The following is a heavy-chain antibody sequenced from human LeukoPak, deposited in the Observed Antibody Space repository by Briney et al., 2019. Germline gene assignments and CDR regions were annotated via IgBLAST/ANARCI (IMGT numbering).Heavy chain of an antibody. CDR2: IYYSGST. CDR3: ARHEYSGSYYGLSWFDP. J-gene: IGHJ5*02. Sequence: LETLSLTCTVSGGSISSSGYYWGWIRQPPGKGLKWIASIYYSGSTYYNPSLKSRVTISVDTSKNQLSLKLSSLTAADRAVYYCARHEYSGSYYGLSWFDPWGQGTLVTVSS. V-gene: IGHV4-39*01. CDR1: GGSISSSGYY. D-gene: IGHD1-26*01.